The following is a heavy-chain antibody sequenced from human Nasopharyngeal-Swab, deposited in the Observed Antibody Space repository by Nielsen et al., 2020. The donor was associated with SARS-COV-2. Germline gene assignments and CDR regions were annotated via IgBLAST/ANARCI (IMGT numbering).Heavy chain of an antibody. V-gene: IGHV3-73*01. CDR3: TRCGGGCYSGRDY. Sequence: GESLKISCAASGFTFSDSAIHWVRQASGKGLEWVGRIISKGNNYATAYAASVKGRFIIFRDDPTNTAYLQMNSLKTEDTAVYYCTRCGGGCYSGRDYWGQGTLVTVSS. CDR1: GFTFSDSA. J-gene: IGHJ4*02. CDR2: IISKGNNYAT. D-gene: IGHD2-21*02.